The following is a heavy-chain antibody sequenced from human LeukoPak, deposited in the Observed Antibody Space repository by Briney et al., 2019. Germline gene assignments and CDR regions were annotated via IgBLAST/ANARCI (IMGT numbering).Heavy chain of an antibody. CDR2: ISSNGGST. V-gene: IGHV3-64*01. J-gene: IGHJ4*02. CDR3: ARVPFSSAWYDY. Sequence: GGSLRHSCAASGFIFSNYGMHWVRQAPGRGLEFVSRISSNGGSTYYANSLKGRFTISRDNSKNTVYLQMASLRPEDVAVYYCARVPFSSAWYDYWGQGTLVTVSS. D-gene: IGHD6-19*01. CDR1: GFIFSNYG.